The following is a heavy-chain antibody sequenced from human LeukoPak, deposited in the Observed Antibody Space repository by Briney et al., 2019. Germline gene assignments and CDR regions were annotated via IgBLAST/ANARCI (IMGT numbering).Heavy chain of an antibody. J-gene: IGHJ6*03. CDR2: VYFDGDT. D-gene: IGHD6-6*01. Sequence: SETLSLTCTVSGDSIHSVYYFWGWIRQPPGKGLERIGSVYFDGDTSYSPSLKSRVIISVDTSKNQFSLNLTSVTAADTALYYCARHRKSARNYLYYYMDVWGKGTTVTVSS. CDR1: GDSIHSVYYF. V-gene: IGHV4-39*01. CDR3: ARHRKSARNYLYYYMDV.